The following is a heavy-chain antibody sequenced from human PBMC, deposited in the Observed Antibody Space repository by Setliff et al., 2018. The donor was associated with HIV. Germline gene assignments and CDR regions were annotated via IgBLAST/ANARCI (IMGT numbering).Heavy chain of an antibody. CDR3: ARGQVLRGNILYY. CDR2: IHAGNGYT. V-gene: IGHV1-3*01. D-gene: IGHD2-8*01. J-gene: IGHJ4*02. Sequence: ASVKVSCKASGYTFTSYAMHWVRQAPGQRLEWMGWIHAGNGYTKYSQKFQGRVTFTRDTSASAAYMDLSSLRSEDTAVYYCARGQVLRGNILYYWGQGTLVTVSS. CDR1: GYTFTSYA.